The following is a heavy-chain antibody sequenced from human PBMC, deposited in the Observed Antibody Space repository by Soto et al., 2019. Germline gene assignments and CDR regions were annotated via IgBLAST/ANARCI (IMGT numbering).Heavy chain of an antibody. CDR1: GFTFSRSD. V-gene: IGHV3-73*01. J-gene: IGHJ6*02. D-gene: IGHD2-8*01. CDR2: VRSKIRNYAT. Sequence: GGSLRLSCSASGFTFSRSDLHWVRQAPGKGLEWVGRVRSKIRNYATSFADSVRGRFTISRNDSDNTVSLEMSGLKSEDTALYYCSRHEEGRRMVFYGMDVWGQGTTVTVSS. CDR3: SRHEEGRRMVFYGMDV.